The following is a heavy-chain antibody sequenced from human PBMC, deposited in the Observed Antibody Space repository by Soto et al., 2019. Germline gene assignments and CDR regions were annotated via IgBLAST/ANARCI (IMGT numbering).Heavy chain of an antibody. J-gene: IGHJ6*02. CDR2: IKQDGSEK. D-gene: IGHD6-19*01. CDR1: GFTFSSYW. CDR3: ARDQGSGDYYYGMDV. V-gene: IGHV3-7*05. Sequence: GGSLRLSCAASGFTFSSYWMSWVRQAPGKGLEWVANIKQDGSEKYYVDSVKGRFTISRDNAKNSLYLQMNSLRAEDTAVYYCARDQGSGDYYYGMDVWGQGTTVTVSS.